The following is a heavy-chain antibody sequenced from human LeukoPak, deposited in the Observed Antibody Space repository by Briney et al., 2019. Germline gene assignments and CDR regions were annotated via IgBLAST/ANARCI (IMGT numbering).Heavy chain of an antibody. Sequence: SETLSLTCTVSGGSISSYYWSWIRQPPGKGLEWIGYIYYSWSTNYNPSLKSRVTISVDTSKNQFSLKLSSVTAADTAVYYCARSDPYCSGGSCYHYWGQGNLVTVSS. V-gene: IGHV4-59*01. J-gene: IGHJ4*02. CDR2: IYYSWST. CDR3: ARSDPYCSGGSCYHY. CDR1: GGSISSYY. D-gene: IGHD2-15*01.